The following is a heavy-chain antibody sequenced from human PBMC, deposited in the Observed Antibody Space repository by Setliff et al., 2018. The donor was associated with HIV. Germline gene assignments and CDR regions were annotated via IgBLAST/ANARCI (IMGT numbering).Heavy chain of an antibody. CDR3: ARVPSIAARPDGDYWGQGILEWTIGYYYYMDV. Sequence: PSETLSLTCSVSGGSISSISYYWGWIRQPPGKGLEWIGNIYYSGNTYYNPSLKSRVTISVAMSKNQFSLKLSSVTAADTAVYYCARVPSIAARPDGDYWGQGILEWTIGYYYYMDVWGKGTTVTVSS. CDR1: GGSISSISYY. V-gene: IGHV4-39*01. D-gene: IGHD6-6*01. J-gene: IGHJ6*03. CDR2: IYYSGNT.